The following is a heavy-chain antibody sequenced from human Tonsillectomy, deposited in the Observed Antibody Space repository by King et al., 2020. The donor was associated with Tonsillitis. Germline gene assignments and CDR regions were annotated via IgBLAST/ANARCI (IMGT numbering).Heavy chain of an antibody. J-gene: IGHJ6*03. V-gene: IGHV3-33*08. Sequence: VQLVESGGGVVQPGRSLRLSCVVSGFTFRTYGMHWVRQAPGKGLEWVAVIWYDGSNKYYADSVKGRFTISRDNSKNTLYLQMNSLRAEDTAVYYCARDDHYYNNYYMDVWGKGTTVTVSS. D-gene: IGHD3-22*01. CDR3: ARDDHYYNNYYMDV. CDR2: IWYDGSNK. CDR1: GFTFRTYG.